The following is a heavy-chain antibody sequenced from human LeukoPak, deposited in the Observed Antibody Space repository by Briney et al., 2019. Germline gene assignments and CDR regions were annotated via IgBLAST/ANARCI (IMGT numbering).Heavy chain of an antibody. J-gene: IGHJ4*02. Sequence: GGSLRLSCSASGFSFSNYAMHWVRQAPGKGLEHVSGISSNGGTTHHADSVKGRFTISRDNSKNALYLQMSSLRAEDTAVYYCAKFGYSDWLSHFDYWGQGTLVTVSS. V-gene: IGHV3-64D*09. CDR2: ISSNGGTT. CDR1: GFSFSNYA. D-gene: IGHD3-9*01. CDR3: AKFGYSDWLSHFDY.